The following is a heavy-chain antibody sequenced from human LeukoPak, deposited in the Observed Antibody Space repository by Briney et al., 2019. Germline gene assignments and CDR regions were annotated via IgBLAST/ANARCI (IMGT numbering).Heavy chain of an antibody. CDR3: AGSSGSNWFDP. CDR2: ISSDGSAT. J-gene: IGHJ5*02. Sequence: GGSLRLSCAASGFTFSSYWMHWVRQAPGKGLVWVSRISSDGSATIYADSVKGRFTISRDNAKNTLYLQMNSLRAEDTAVYYCAGSSGSNWFDPWGQGTLVTVSS. D-gene: IGHD3-22*01. CDR1: GFTFSSYW. V-gene: IGHV3-74*01.